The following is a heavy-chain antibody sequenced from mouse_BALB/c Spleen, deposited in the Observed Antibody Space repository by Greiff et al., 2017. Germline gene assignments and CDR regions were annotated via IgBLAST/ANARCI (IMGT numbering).Heavy chain of an antibody. CDR1: GYTFTSYT. V-gene: IGHV1-4*02. J-gene: IGHJ4*01. D-gene: IGHD1-1*01. Sequence: QVQLKESAAELARPGASVKMSCKASGYTFTSYTMHWVNQRPGQGLEWIGYINPSSGYTEYNQKFKDKTTLTADKSSSTAYMQLSSLTSEDSAVYYCARRAFYGSSYGAMDYWGQGTSVTVSS. CDR3: ARRAFYGSSYGAMDY. CDR2: INPSSGYT.